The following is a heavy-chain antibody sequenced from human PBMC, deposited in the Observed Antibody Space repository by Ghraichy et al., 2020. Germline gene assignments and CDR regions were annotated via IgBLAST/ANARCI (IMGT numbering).Heavy chain of an antibody. D-gene: IGHD6-13*01. J-gene: IGHJ6*03. CDR2: TNSDGSST. CDR1: GFTFSNYW. V-gene: IGHV3-74*01. Sequence: GESLNISCAASGFTFSNYWMHWVRQAPGKGLVWVSRTNSDGSSTSYADSVKGRFTISRDNAKNTLYLQMNSLRAEDTAVYYCARPRVYYYYYVDVWGKGTTVTVSS. CDR3: ARPRVYYYYYVDV.